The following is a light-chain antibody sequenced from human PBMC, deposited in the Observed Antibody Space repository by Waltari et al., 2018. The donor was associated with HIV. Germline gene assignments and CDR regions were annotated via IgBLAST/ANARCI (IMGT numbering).Light chain of an antibody. CDR3: QSAGRSGTYVI. Sequence: SYELTQPPSVSVSPGQTARIICSGAELTNQYVYWYQKKPGQAPVLMMYNDNERPSGIPERFSGSSSGTTVTLTISGVQAEDEADYYCQSAGRSGTYVIFGGGTKLTIL. V-gene: IGLV3-25*03. CDR2: NDN. J-gene: IGLJ2*01. CDR1: ELTNQY.